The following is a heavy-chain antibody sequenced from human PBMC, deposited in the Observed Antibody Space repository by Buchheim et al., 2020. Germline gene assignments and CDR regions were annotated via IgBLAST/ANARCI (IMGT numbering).Heavy chain of an antibody. Sequence: QVQLVESGGGVVQPGRSLRLSCAASGFTFSSYGMHWVRQAPGKGLEWVAFIRYDGSNKYYADSVKGRFTISRDNSKNKLYLQMNSLRAEDTAVYYCAKYHPHGAVNYWGQGTL. D-gene: IGHD3-3*01. CDR2: IRYDGSNK. V-gene: IGHV3-30*02. CDR1: GFTFSSYG. J-gene: IGHJ4*02. CDR3: AKYHPHGAVNY.